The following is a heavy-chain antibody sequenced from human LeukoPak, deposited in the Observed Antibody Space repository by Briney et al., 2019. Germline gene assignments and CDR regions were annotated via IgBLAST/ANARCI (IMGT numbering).Heavy chain of an antibody. CDR2: ISGSGGST. D-gene: IGHD3-22*01. CDR3: AKDWDYYDSSGYYPLYDY. J-gene: IGHJ4*02. CDR1: GFTFSSYA. V-gene: IGHV3-23*01. Sequence: GGSLRLSCAASGFTFSSYAMSWVRQAPGKGLGWVSAISGSGGSTYYADSVKGRFTISRDNSKNTLYLQMNSLRAEDTAVYYCAKDWDYYDSSGYYPLYDYWGQGTLVTVSS.